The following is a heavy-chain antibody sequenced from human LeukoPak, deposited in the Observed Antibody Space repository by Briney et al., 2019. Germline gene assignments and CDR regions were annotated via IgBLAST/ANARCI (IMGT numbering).Heavy chain of an antibody. Sequence: GGSLRLSCAASGFTFSSYSMNWVRQALGKGLEWVAVISYDGSNKYYADSVKGRFTISRDNSKNTLYLQMNSLRAEDTAVYYCARDLNTAMDYWGQGTLVTVSS. CDR1: GFTFSSYS. D-gene: IGHD5-18*01. J-gene: IGHJ4*02. V-gene: IGHV3-30*03. CDR2: ISYDGSNK. CDR3: ARDLNTAMDY.